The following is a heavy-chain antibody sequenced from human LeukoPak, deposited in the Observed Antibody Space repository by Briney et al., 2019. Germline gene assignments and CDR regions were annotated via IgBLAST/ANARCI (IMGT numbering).Heavy chain of an antibody. Sequence: GGSLRLSCAASGFTFSNYWMSWVRQAPGKGLEWVANIKQDGSEKYYVDSVKGRFTISRDDANNSLYLQMNSLRAEDTAVYYCARMAYGMDVWGKGTTVTVSS. CDR3: ARMAYGMDV. V-gene: IGHV3-7*03. CDR2: IKQDGSEK. CDR1: GFTFSNYW. J-gene: IGHJ6*04. D-gene: IGHD5-24*01.